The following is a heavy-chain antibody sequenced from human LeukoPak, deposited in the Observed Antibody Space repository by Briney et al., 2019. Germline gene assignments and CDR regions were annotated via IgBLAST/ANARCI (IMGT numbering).Heavy chain of an antibody. CDR2: ISGSGGST. J-gene: IGHJ4*02. Sequence: PGGSLRPSCAASGFTFSSYAMSWVRQAPGKGLEWVSAISGSGGSTYYADSVKGRFTISRDNSKNTLYLQMNSLRAEDTAVYYCAKDLVYYYDSSGSGYFDYWGQGTLVTVSS. CDR3: AKDLVYYYDSSGSGYFDY. D-gene: IGHD3-22*01. V-gene: IGHV3-23*01. CDR1: GFTFSSYA.